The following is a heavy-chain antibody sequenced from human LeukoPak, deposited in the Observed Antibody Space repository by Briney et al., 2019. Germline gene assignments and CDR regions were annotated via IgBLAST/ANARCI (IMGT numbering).Heavy chain of an antibody. CDR3: ARRLRRNYFDY. CDR2: INPDGSQK. J-gene: IGHJ4*02. CDR1: GFTFSLYW. V-gene: IGHV3-7*01. D-gene: IGHD4-17*01. Sequence: PGGSLRLSCAASGFTFSLYWMTWVRQSPGKGLEWVVDINPDGSQKYSVDSVKGRFTISRDNAKNSLFLQMNSLRAEDTAVYYCARRLRRNYFDYWGQGTLVTVSS.